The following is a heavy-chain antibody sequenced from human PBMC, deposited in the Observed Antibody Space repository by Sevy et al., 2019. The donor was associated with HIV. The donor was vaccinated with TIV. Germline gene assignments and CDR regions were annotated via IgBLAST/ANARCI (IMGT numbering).Heavy chain of an antibody. J-gene: IGHJ4*02. Sequence: GGSLRLSCAASGFTISDYYMSWIRQAPGKGLEWVSYISSSGSTIYYADSVKGRFTISRDNAKNSLYLQMNSLRAEDTAVYYCARASMITFGGVIVPQKLFDYWGQGTLVTVSS. D-gene: IGHD3-16*02. CDR2: ISSSGSTI. V-gene: IGHV3-11*04. CDR3: ARASMITFGGVIVPQKLFDY. CDR1: GFTISDYY.